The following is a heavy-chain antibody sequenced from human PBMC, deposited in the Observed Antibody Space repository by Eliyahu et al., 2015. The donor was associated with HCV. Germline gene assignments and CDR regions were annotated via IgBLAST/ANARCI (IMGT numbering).Heavy chain of an antibody. J-gene: IGHJ5*02. CDR3: ARAITDYGDYNTWFDP. CDR1: GFTFSDHY. Sequence: EVQLVESGGGLVQPGGSLRLSCAASGFTFSDHYMDWVRQAPGKGLEWVGRTRNKANSYTTEYAASVKGRFIVSRDESKNSLYLQMNSLKTEDTAVYYCARAITDYGDYNTWFDPWGQGTLVTVSS. D-gene: IGHD4-17*01. CDR2: TRNKANSYTT. V-gene: IGHV3-72*01.